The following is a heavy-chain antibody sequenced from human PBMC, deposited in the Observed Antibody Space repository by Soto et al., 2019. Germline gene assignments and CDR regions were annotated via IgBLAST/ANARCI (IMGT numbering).Heavy chain of an antibody. D-gene: IGHD1-1*01. Sequence: DVQLVESGGGLIQPGGSLRLSCAAFGLTVSGKYYMAWVRQAPGKGLEWLSALYDLDGIYYADSVKGRFTTSGDSSKNMVDLQMDYLRPAGTAVYSCASWHLGEHAYDVWGQGTTVTFSS. CDR2: LYDLDGI. CDR1: GLTVSGKYY. V-gene: IGHV3-53*01. J-gene: IGHJ3*01. CDR3: ASWHLGEHAYDV.